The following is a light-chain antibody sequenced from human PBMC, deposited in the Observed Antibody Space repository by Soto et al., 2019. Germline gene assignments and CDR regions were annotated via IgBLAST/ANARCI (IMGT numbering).Light chain of an antibody. CDR3: QQTYSDIS. J-gene: IGKJ4*01. V-gene: IGKV1-39*01. CDR1: RIINTY. CDR2: GAS. Sequence: DVRMTQSPSSLSASVGDTITITCRASRIINTYLNWFQQKPGEPPRLLIYGASTLHDGVPSRFSGSGSGADFTLTISGLQPEDFASYHCQQTYSDISFGGGTKVDIK.